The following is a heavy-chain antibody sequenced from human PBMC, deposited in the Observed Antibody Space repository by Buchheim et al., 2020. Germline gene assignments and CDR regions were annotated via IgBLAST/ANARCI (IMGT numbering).Heavy chain of an antibody. J-gene: IGHJ4*02. CDR3: ATPLYCSGGSCSDY. CDR2: INHSGST. D-gene: IGHD2-15*01. Sequence: QVQLQQWGAGLLKPSETLSLTSAVYSGSFSGYYWSWIRQPPGKGLEWIGEINHSGSTNYNPSLKSRVTISVDTSKNQFSLKLSSVTAADTAVYYCATPLYCSGGSCSDYWGQGTL. CDR1: SGSFSGYY. V-gene: IGHV4-34*01.